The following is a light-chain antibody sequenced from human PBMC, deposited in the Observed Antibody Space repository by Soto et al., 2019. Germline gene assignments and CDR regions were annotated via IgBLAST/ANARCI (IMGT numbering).Light chain of an antibody. CDR1: SSNIGAGYD. J-gene: IGLJ1*01. CDR3: QSHDSSLSGSV. Sequence: QSVLTQPPSVSGAPGQRVTISCTGSSSNIGAGYDIHWYQQLPGTAPKLLIYGNNNRSSGVPDRFSGSKSGTSASLAITGLQAEGEADYYCQSHDSSLSGSVFGTGTKVTVL. V-gene: IGLV1-40*01. CDR2: GNN.